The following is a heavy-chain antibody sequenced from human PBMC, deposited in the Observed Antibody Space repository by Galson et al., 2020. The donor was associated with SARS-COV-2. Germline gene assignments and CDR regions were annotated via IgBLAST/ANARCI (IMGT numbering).Heavy chain of an antibody. CDR3: ATSHCSSTSCYSP. Sequence: GGSLRLSCAASGFTFSDHYMDWVRQAPGKGLEWVGRTRNKANSYNTEYAASVKGRFTISRDDSQNSLYLQMNSLKTEDTAVYYCATSHCSSTSCYSPWGQGTLVTVSS. V-gene: IGHV3-72*01. CDR1: GFTFSDHY. J-gene: IGHJ5*02. CDR2: TRNKANSYNT. D-gene: IGHD2-2*01.